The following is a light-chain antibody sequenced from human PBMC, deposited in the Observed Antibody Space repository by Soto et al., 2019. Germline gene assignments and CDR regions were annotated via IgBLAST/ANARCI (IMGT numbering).Light chain of an antibody. CDR2: EGN. Sequence: QSALTQPASVSGSPGQSITISCTGTSSDVGSYNLVSWFQQHPGKAPKLMIYEGNKRPSGVSNRFSGSKSGNTASLTISGLQAEDEADYYCCSYAGSYTVLFGGGTKLTVL. J-gene: IGLJ2*01. V-gene: IGLV2-23*01. CDR1: SSDVGSYNL. CDR3: CSYAGSYTVL.